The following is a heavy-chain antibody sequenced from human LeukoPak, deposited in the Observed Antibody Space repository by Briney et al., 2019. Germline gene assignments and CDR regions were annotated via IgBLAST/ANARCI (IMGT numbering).Heavy chain of an antibody. J-gene: IGHJ3*02. CDR1: AGSFSGYY. CDR2: INHSGST. D-gene: IGHD6-19*01. V-gene: IGHV4-34*01. Sequence: KSSQTLFNTCAGYAGSFSGYYWTWIRQPPEKELERIGEINHSGSTNYNPSLKSRVTISVATSKNQFHLKLSSVPAAAPAVYYCARHKGIAVAGSGHDAFDIWGQGTMVTVSS. CDR3: ARHKGIAVAGSGHDAFDI.